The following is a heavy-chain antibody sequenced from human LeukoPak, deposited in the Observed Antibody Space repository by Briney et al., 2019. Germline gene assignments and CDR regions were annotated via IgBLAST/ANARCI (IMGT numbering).Heavy chain of an antibody. CDR2: IYYSGST. D-gene: IGHD5-18*01. J-gene: IGHJ4*02. Sequence: SETLSLTCTLAGGSISSHYWRWIRQPPGRGLGWIGYIYYSGSTNYNPSLKSRVTISVDTSKHQFSLKLSSVTAADTAVYYCARGNSYGSFFDYWGQGTLVTVSS. CDR1: GGSISSHY. CDR3: ARGNSYGSFFDY. V-gene: IGHV4-59*11.